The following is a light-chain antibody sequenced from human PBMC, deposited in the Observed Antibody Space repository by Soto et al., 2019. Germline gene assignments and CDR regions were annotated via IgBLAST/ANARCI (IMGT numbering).Light chain of an antibody. Sequence: QSVLTQPPSASGTPGQRVTISCSGSSSNIGSNTVNWYQQLQGTAPKLLIYSNNQRPSGVPDRFSASKSGTSASLAISGLQAEDEADYYCAAWDDSLNAVVFGGGTKLTVL. CDR2: SNN. J-gene: IGLJ2*01. CDR1: SSNIGSNT. V-gene: IGLV1-44*01. CDR3: AAWDDSLNAVV.